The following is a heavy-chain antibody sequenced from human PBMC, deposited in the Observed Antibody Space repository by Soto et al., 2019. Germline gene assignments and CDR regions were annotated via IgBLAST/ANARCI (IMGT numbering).Heavy chain of an antibody. V-gene: IGHV1-24*01. Sequence: ASVKVSCKVSGYTLTELSMHWVRQAPGKGLEWMGGFDPEDGETIYAQKFQGRVTMTEDTSTDTAYMELSSLRSEDTAVYYCATPWGSSNAFDYWGQGTLVTVSS. CDR1: GYTLTELS. D-gene: IGHD4-4*01. CDR3: ATPWGSSNAFDY. J-gene: IGHJ4*02. CDR2: FDPEDGET.